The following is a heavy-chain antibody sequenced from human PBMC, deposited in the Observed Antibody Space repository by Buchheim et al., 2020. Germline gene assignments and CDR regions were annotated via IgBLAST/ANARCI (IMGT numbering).Heavy chain of an antibody. V-gene: IGHV3-30*03. CDR2: ISYDGSNK. D-gene: IGHD1-26*01. CDR3: ARGIRGSQPGGGIDY. J-gene: IGHJ4*02. Sequence: QVQLVESGGGVVQPGRSLRLSCAASGFTFSSYGMHWVRQAPGKGLEWVAVISYDGSNKYYADSVKGRFTISRDNPKNTLYLQMNSLRAEDTAVYYCARGIRGSQPGGGIDYWGQGTL. CDR1: GFTFSSYG.